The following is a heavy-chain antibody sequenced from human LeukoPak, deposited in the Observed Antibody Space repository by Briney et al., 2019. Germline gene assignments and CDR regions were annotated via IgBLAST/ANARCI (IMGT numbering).Heavy chain of an antibody. J-gene: IGHJ5*02. CDR3: ASADGYNYWFDP. D-gene: IGHD5-12*01. CDR2: INPSGGST. Sequence: ASVKVSCKASGYAFTSYYMHWVRQAPGQGLEWMGIINPSGGSTSYAQKFQGRVTMTRDTSTSTVYMELSSLRSEDTAVYYCASADGYNYWFDPWGQGTLVTVSS. V-gene: IGHV1-46*01. CDR1: GYAFTSYY.